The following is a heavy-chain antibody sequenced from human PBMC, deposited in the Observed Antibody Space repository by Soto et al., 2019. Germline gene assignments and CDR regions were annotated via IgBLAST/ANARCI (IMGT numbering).Heavy chain of an antibody. CDR1: GGSISSSSYY. CDR3: ARRLYYDSSGFEGGGMDV. Sequence: QLQLQESGPGLVKPSETLSLTCTVSGGSISSSSYYWGWIRQPPGKGLEWIGSIYYSGSTYYNPSLQSRVTIAVDTSKHQFSLKLTSVTAADTPVYYCARRLYYDSSGFEGGGMDVW. V-gene: IGHV4-39*01. D-gene: IGHD3-22*01. CDR2: IYYSGST. J-gene: IGHJ6*01.